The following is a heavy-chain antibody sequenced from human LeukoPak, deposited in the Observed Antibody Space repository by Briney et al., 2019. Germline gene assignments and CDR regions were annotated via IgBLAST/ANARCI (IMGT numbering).Heavy chain of an antibody. V-gene: IGHV3-23*01. J-gene: IGHJ4*02. Sequence: PGWLLRLSCAASGFTFTSFAMSWVRQAPGKGLEWVSAISSTGGTTYNADSVKGRFTIARDNSKNTVYLQMNSLRAGDTAVYYCAKRERVGTTIGHWGQGTLVPVFS. CDR3: AKRERVGTTIGH. CDR2: ISSTGGTT. D-gene: IGHD1/OR15-1a*01. CDR1: GFTFTSFA.